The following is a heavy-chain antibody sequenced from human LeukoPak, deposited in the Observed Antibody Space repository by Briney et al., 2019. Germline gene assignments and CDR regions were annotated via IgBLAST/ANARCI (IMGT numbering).Heavy chain of an antibody. CDR2: IYSGTI. Sequence: GGSLGLSCTASGFTVSSNSMSWVRQAPGKGLEWVSFIYSGTIHYSDSVKGRFTISRDNAKNSLYLQMNSLRAEDTAVYYCAELGITMIGGVWGKGTTVTISS. V-gene: IGHV3-69-1*02. J-gene: IGHJ6*04. CDR3: AELGITMIGGV. D-gene: IGHD3-10*02. CDR1: GFTVSSNS.